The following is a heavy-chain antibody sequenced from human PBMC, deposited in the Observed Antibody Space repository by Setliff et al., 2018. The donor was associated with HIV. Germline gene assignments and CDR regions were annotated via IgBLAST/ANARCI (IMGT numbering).Heavy chain of an antibody. CDR1: GYTFSSYW. CDR3: SINSPLSS. CDR2: IQQHGSEI. Sequence: LRLSCAASGYTFSSYWMAWVRQCPGKGLEWVANIQQHGSEIHYVASVEGRFTISRDNAKNSLYLQMNSLKIEDTALYFCSINSPLSSWGQGTLVTVSS. D-gene: IGHD6-6*01. J-gene: IGHJ4*02. V-gene: IGHV3-7*05.